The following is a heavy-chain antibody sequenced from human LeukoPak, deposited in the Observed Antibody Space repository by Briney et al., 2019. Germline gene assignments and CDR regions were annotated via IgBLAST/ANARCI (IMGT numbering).Heavy chain of an antibody. CDR3: AKTGSSWAHYGMDV. V-gene: IGHV3-30*18. D-gene: IGHD6-13*01. CDR2: ISYDGSNK. Sequence: GSLRLSCAASGFTFSSYGMHWVRQAPGKGLEWVAVISYDGSNKYYADSVKGRFTISRDNSKNTLYLQMNSLRAEDTAVYYCAKTGSSWAHYGMDVWGQGTTVTVSS. J-gene: IGHJ6*02. CDR1: GFTFSSYG.